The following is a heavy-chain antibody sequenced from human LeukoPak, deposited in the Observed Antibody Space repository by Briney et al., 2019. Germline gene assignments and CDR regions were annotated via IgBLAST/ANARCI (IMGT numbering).Heavy chain of an antibody. CDR2: IYHSGST. Sequence: SETLSLTCAVSGGSISSSNWWSWVRQPPGKGLEWIGEIYHSGSTNYNSSLKSRVTISVDKSKNQFSLKLSSVTAADTAVYYCAREAIVGTSYYDTRGAFDMWGQGTMVTVSS. CDR1: GGSISSSNW. V-gene: IGHV4-4*02. CDR3: AREAIVGTSYYDTRGAFDM. J-gene: IGHJ3*02. D-gene: IGHD3-22*01.